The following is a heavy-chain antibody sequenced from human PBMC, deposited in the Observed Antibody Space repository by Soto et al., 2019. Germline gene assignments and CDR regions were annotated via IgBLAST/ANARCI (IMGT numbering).Heavy chain of an antibody. CDR2: INPSGGST. J-gene: IGHJ4*02. Sequence: GASVKVSCKASGYTFTSYYMHWVRQAPGQGLEWMGIINPSGGSTSYAQKFQGRVTMTRDTSTSTVYMELSSLRSEDTAVYYCARGGAGYYDSSGSHSFDYWGQGTLVTVSS. CDR3: ARGGAGYYDSSGSHSFDY. CDR1: GYTFTSYY. D-gene: IGHD3-22*01. V-gene: IGHV1-46*01.